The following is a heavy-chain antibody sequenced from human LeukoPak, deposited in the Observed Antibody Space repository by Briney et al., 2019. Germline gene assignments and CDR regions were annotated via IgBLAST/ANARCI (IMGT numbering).Heavy chain of an antibody. V-gene: IGHV3-53*01. D-gene: IGHD2-2*01. CDR1: GFTFSSYS. CDR3: AAAMRYYYYGMDV. Sequence: GGSLRLSCAASGFTFSSYSMNWVRQAPGKGLEWVSVIYSGGSTYYADSVKGRFTISRDNSKNTLYLQMNSLRAEDTAVYYCAAAMRYYYYGMDVWGQGTTVTVSS. CDR2: IYSGGST. J-gene: IGHJ6*02.